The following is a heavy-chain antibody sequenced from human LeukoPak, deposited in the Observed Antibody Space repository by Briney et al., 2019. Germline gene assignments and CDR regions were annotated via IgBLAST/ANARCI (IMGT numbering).Heavy chain of an antibody. J-gene: IGHJ5*02. CDR3: AREDGSGYYLRWFDP. V-gene: IGHV1-2*02. Sequence: ASVKVSCKASGYTFTGYYMHWVRQAPGQGLEWMGWINPNSGGTNYAQKFQGRVTMTRDTSISTAYMELSRLRSDDTAVYYCAREDGSGYYLRWFDPWGQGTLVTVSS. D-gene: IGHD3-22*01. CDR2: INPNSGGT. CDR1: GYTFTGYY.